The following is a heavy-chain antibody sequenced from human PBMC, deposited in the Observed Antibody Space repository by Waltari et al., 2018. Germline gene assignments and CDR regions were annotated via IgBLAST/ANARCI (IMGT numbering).Heavy chain of an antibody. CDR2: IYTSGST. Sequence: QVQLQESGPGLVKPSQTLSLTCTVSGGSISSGSYYWSWIRQPAGKGLEWIGRIYTSGSTNYNPSRKSRVTISVDTSKNQFSLKLSSVTAADTAVYYCAYSSSSGSFDIWGQGTMVTVSS. CDR1: GGSISSGSYY. J-gene: IGHJ3*02. V-gene: IGHV4-61*02. CDR3: AYSSSSGSFDI. D-gene: IGHD6-6*01.